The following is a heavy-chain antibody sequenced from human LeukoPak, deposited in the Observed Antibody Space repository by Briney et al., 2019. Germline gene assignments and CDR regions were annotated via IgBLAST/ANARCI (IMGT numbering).Heavy chain of an antibody. Sequence: GRSLRLSCAASGFTFSSYAMHWVRQAPGKGLEWVAVISYDGSNKYYADSVKGRFTISRDNSKNTLYLQMNSLRAEDTAVYYCARGGGLLQAYTDVWGKGTTVTVSS. D-gene: IGHD3-10*01. V-gene: IGHV3-30-3*01. CDR1: GFTFSSYA. CDR3: ARGGGLLQAYTDV. CDR2: ISYDGSNK. J-gene: IGHJ6*03.